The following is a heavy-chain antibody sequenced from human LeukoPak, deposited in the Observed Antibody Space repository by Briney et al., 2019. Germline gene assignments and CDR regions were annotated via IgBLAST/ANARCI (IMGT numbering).Heavy chain of an antibody. V-gene: IGHV4-39*01. Sequence: SETLSLTCTVSGGSFSSGNYHWDWIRQPPGKGLEWIASIYYSGDTYYNPSLKSRVTISVDTSKNQFSLKLSSVTAADTAVYHCVIYCRSSDYYHFDHWGQGTLVTVSS. D-gene: IGHD4-17*01. CDR3: VIYCRSSDYYHFDH. J-gene: IGHJ4*02. CDR1: GGSFSSGNYH. CDR2: IYYSGDT.